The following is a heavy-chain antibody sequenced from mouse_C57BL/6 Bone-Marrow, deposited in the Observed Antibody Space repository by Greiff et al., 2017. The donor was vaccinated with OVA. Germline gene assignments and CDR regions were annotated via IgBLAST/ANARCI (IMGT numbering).Heavy chain of an antibody. D-gene: IGHD2-10*01. CDR2: IDPENGDT. Sequence: EVQLQQSGAELVRPGASVKLSCTASGFNITDDYMHWVKQRPEQGLEWIGWIDPENGDTEYASKLQGKATITADTSSNTANLPLSSLTSEDTAVYYCTPPTNIYSMDYWGQGTAVTVSS. CDR1: GFNITDDY. V-gene: IGHV14-4*01. CDR3: TPPTNIYSMDY. J-gene: IGHJ4*01.